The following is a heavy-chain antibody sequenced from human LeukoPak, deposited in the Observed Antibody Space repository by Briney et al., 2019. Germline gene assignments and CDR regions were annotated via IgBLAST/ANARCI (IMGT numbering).Heavy chain of an antibody. CDR3: AKEVVVAATPLFDY. CDR2: ISYDGSNK. J-gene: IGHJ4*02. V-gene: IGHV3-30*04. Sequence: PGGSLRLSCAASGFSFSDYAMSWVRQAPGKGLEWVAVISYDGSNKYYADSVKGRFTISRDNSKNTLYLQMNSLRAEDTAVYYCAKEVVVAATPLFDYWGQGTLVTVSS. CDR1: GFSFSDYA. D-gene: IGHD2-15*01.